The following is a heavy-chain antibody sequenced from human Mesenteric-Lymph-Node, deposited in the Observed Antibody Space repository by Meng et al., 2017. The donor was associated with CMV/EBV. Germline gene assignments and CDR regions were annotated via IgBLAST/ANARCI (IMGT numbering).Heavy chain of an antibody. Sequence: YAINWARQATGQGLEWMGGIIPIFGTANYAQNFQGRVTITADKSTSTAYMELTSLRSEDTAVYYCARADLSYGSGGPQEYNWFDPWGQGTLVTVSS. CDR2: IIPIFGTA. CDR1: YA. CDR3: ARADLSYGSGGPQEYNWFDP. J-gene: IGHJ5*02. D-gene: IGHD3-10*01. V-gene: IGHV1-69*06.